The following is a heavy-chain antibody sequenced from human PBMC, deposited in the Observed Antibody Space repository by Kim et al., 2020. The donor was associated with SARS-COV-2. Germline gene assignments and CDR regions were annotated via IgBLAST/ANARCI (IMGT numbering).Heavy chain of an antibody. CDR3: ATLVSSGFYEEYYFDY. D-gene: IGHD3-22*01. CDR2: IDPDDGDT. Sequence: ASVKVSCKVSGYTLTELSMHWVRQAPGKGLEWMGGIDPDDGDTIYAQKFQGRVTMTEDTSTDTAYMELSSLRSEDTAVYYCATLVSSGFYEEYYFDYWGQGTLVTVSS. J-gene: IGHJ4*02. CDR1: GYTLTELS. V-gene: IGHV1-24*01.